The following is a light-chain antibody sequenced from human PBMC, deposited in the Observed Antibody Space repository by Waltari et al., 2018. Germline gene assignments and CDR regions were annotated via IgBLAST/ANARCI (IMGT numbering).Light chain of an antibody. Sequence: DIQMTQSPSSISASAGDTVTITCRASQGISTYLNWYQRKPGKAPKSLIYAASSLESGVPSRFSGSGSGTDFTLTISSLQPEDFATYYCLQYNSHPWTFGQGTKVEIK. CDR1: QGISTY. CDR2: AAS. J-gene: IGKJ1*01. CDR3: LQYNSHPWT. V-gene: IGKV1-17*01.